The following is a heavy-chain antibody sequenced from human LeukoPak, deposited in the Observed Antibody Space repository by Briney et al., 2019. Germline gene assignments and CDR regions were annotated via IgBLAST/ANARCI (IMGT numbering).Heavy chain of an antibody. CDR3: AKRASMVFNYYYGMDV. Sequence: GGSLRLSCAASGFTFSSYAMSWVRQAPGKGLEWVSAISGSGDSTYYADSVKGRFTISRDNSKNTLYLQMNSLRAEDTAVYYCAKRASMVFNYYYGMDVWGQGTTVTVSS. J-gene: IGHJ6*02. CDR1: GFTFSSYA. CDR2: ISGSGDST. D-gene: IGHD3-10*01. V-gene: IGHV3-23*01.